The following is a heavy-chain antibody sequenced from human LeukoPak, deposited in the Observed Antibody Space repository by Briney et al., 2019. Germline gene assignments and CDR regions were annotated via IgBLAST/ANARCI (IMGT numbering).Heavy chain of an antibody. CDR3: AREDSGSSWGAFDI. V-gene: IGHV3-30*03. CDR2: ISYDGSNK. J-gene: IGHJ3*02. D-gene: IGHD1-26*01. CDR1: GFTVSSNY. Sequence: PGGSLRLSCAASGFTVSSNYMSWVRQAPGKGLEWVAVISYDGSNKYYADSVKGRFTISRDNSKNTLYLQMNSLRAEDTAVYYCAREDSGSSWGAFDIWGQGTMVTVSS.